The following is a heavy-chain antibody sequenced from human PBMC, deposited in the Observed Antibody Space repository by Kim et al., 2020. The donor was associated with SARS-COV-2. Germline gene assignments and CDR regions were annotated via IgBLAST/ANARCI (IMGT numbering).Heavy chain of an antibody. D-gene: IGHD1-26*01. J-gene: IGHJ4*02. V-gene: IGHV1-18*01. CDR3: AREDVVATLGGDY. Sequence: FAQKFQDRLTLTSDTSTSTAYMELRSLRFDDTAMYFCAREDVVATLGGDYWGQGTLVTVSS.